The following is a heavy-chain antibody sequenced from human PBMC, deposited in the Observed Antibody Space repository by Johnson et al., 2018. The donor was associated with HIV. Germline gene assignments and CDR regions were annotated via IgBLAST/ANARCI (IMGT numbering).Heavy chain of an antibody. CDR3: AREIIAAADDI. D-gene: IGHD6-13*01. Sequence: QVQLVESGGGVVQPGRSLRLSCAASGFTFDDYAMHWVRQAPGKGLEWVAVISYDGSNQYYADSVKGRFTISRDNSKNTVFLQMNSLRPEDTAMYYCAREIIAAADDIWGQGTMVTVSS. CDR1: GFTFDDYA. J-gene: IGHJ3*02. CDR2: ISYDGSNQ. V-gene: IGHV3-30*19.